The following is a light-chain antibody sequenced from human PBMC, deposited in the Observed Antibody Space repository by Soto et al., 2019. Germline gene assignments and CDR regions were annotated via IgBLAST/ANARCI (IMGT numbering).Light chain of an antibody. V-gene: IGKV3-20*01. Sequence: EIVLTQSPGTLSLSPGEGATLSCRASQGVSSSYLAWYQHQPGQAPRLLIYGASSRASGIPDRFSGSGDGTDFPLTINRLEPEDFAVYYCQQYGASVTFGPGTKVDLK. CDR1: QGVSSSY. CDR2: GAS. CDR3: QQYGASVT. J-gene: IGKJ3*01.